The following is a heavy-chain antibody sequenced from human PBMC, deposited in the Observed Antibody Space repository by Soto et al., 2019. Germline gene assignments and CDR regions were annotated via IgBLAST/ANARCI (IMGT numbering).Heavy chain of an antibody. CDR1: GGTFSSYA. CDR2: IIPIFGTA. D-gene: IGHD3-10*01. CDR3: ARDLTTVWFGGGPWFDP. Sequence: QVQLVQSGAEVKKPGSSVKVSCKASGGTFSSYAISWVRQAPGQGLEWMGGIIPIFGTANYAQKFQGRVTITADKSTSTAYKELSSLRSEDTAVYYCARDLTTVWFGGGPWFDPWGQGTLVTVSS. V-gene: IGHV1-69*06. J-gene: IGHJ5*02.